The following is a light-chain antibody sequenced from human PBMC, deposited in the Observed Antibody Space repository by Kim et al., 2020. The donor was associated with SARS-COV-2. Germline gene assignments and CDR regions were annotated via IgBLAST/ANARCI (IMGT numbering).Light chain of an antibody. J-gene: IGLJ3*02. V-gene: IGLV2-23*01. CDR1: NNDVGSHDL. Sequence: QSALTQPASVSGSPGQSITISCSGTNNDVGSHDLVSWYQHHPGTAPKLVIYGDNQRPSGVSSRFSGSKSGNTASLTISGLQPEDEADYYCCSYANGGTWVFGGETQLTVL. CDR2: GDN. CDR3: CSYANGGTWV.